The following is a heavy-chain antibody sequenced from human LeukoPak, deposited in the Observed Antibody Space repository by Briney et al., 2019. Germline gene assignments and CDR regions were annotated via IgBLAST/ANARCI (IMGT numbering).Heavy chain of an antibody. D-gene: IGHD2-21*02. CDR3: ARDRAYCGGDCSTNWFDP. CDR1: GYTFTGYY. J-gene: IGHJ5*02. V-gene: IGHV1-2*04. Sequence: GASVKVSCKASGYTFTGYYMHWVRQAPGQGLEWMGWINPNSGGTNYAQKFQGWVTMTRDTSISTAYMELSRLRSDDTAVYYCARDRAYCGGDCSTNWFDPWGQGTLVTVSS. CDR2: INPNSGGT.